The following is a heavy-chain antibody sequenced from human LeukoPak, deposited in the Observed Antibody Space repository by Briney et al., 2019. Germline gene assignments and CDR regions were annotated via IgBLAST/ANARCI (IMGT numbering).Heavy chain of an antibody. CDR1: GFTFSSYG. CDR2: IRYDGSNK. D-gene: IGHD5-18*01. V-gene: IGHV3-30*02. J-gene: IGHJ6*02. Sequence: GGSLRLSCAASGFTFSSYGMHWVRQAPGKGLEWVAFIRYDGSNKYYADSVKGRFTISRDNSKNTLYLQMNSLRAEDTAVYYCAKVEGLPGYSYGYGMDVWGQGTTVTVSS. CDR3: AKVEGLPGYSYGYGMDV.